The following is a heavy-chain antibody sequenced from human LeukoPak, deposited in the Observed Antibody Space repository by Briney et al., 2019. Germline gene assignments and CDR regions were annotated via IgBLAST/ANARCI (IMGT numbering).Heavy chain of an antibody. CDR1: GGSISSSSYY. Sequence: PSETLSLTCTVSGGSISSSSYYWGWIRQPPGKGLEWIGSIYYSGSTYYNPSLKSRVTISVDTSKNQFSLKLSSVTAADTAVYYCASSYCSSTSCYYFDNWFDSWGQGTLVTVSS. J-gene: IGHJ5*01. CDR3: ASSYCSSTSCYYFDNWFDS. D-gene: IGHD2-2*01. CDR2: IYYSGST. V-gene: IGHV4-39*01.